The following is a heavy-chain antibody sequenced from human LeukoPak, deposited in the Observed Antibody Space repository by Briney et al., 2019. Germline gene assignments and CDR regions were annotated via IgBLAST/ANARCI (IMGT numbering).Heavy chain of an antibody. CDR1: GFSFSSYE. J-gene: IGHJ4*02. CDR3: ASHFGDYIWGQF. Sequence: GGSLRLSCAASGFSFSSYEMNWVRQAPGKGLEWVSYISGSGSTKYYGDSVQGRFTISRDNAKNSLYLQMDSMGVEDTAVYYYASHFGDYIWGQFWGQGTLVTVSS. CDR2: ISGSGSTK. D-gene: IGHD4-17*01. V-gene: IGHV3-48*03.